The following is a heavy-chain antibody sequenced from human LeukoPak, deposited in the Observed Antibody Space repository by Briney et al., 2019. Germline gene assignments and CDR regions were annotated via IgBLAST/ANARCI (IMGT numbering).Heavy chain of an antibody. CDR1: GFTFSSYS. CDR3: ARVRGSGSYADYAFDI. J-gene: IGHJ3*02. Sequence: GGSLRLSCAASGFTFSSYSMSWVRQAPGKGLEWVSSISSSSSYIYYADSAKGRFTISRDNAKNSLYLQMNSLRAEDTAVYYCARVRGSGSYADYAFDIWGQGTMVTVSS. D-gene: IGHD1-26*01. V-gene: IGHV3-21*01. CDR2: ISSSSSYI.